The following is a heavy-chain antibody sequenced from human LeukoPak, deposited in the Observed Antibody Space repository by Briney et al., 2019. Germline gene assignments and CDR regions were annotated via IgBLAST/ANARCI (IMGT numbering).Heavy chain of an antibody. CDR1: GYTFTSYA. D-gene: IGHD2-2*01. CDR3: ARSPWVVPAASNWFDP. CDR2: INAGNGNT. V-gene: IGHV1-3*01. Sequence: ASVKVSCKASGYTFTSYAMHWVRQAPGQRLEWMGWINAGNGNTKYSQKFQGRVTITRDTSASTAYMELSSLRSDDTAVYYCARSPWVVPAASNWFDPWGQGTLVTVSS. J-gene: IGHJ5*02.